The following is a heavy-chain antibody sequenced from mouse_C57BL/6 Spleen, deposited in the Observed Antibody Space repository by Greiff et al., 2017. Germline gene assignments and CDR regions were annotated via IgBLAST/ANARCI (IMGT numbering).Heavy chain of an antibody. Sequence: VQLQQSGAELVMPGASVKLSCKASGYTFTSYWMHWVKQRPGQGLEWIGEIDPSNSYTKYAQKFKGKATLTVDTSSSTAYMQLSSLTSEDSAVYYCARCDGDDWGQGTSVTVSS. CDR2: IDPSNSYT. D-gene: IGHD2-3*01. V-gene: IGHV1-69*01. J-gene: IGHJ4*01. CDR3: ARCDGDD. CDR1: GYTFTSYW.